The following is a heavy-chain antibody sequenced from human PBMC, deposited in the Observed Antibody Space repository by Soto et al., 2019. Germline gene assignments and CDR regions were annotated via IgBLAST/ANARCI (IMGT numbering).Heavy chain of an antibody. Sequence: PSETLSLTCAVCGGSFSGYDWTWIRQPPGKGLEWIGEVNHDGDTKYNPTLKSRVTISVDTSRTQFSLRLSSVTAADTAEYYCAQKGDNRGHPSYYYRLDAWGLGTTVTVYS. V-gene: IGHV4-34*01. J-gene: IGHJ6*02. CDR2: VNHDGDT. CDR1: GGSFSGYD. CDR3: AQKGDNRGHPSYYYRLDA. D-gene: IGHD1-26*01.